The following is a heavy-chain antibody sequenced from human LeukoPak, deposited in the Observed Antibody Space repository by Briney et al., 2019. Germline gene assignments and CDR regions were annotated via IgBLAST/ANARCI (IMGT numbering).Heavy chain of an antibody. CDR1: GYTFTSYD. J-gene: IGHJ6*02. CDR3: ARGNGNGDNYYYYGMDV. V-gene: IGHV1-8*01. CDR2: MNPNSGNT. D-gene: IGHD4-17*01. Sequence: ASVKVSCKASGYTFTSYDINGVRQATGQGLEWMGWMNPNSGNTGYAQKLQGRVTMTRNTSISTAYMELSSLRSEDTAVYYCARGNGNGDNYYYYGMDVWGQGTTVTVSS.